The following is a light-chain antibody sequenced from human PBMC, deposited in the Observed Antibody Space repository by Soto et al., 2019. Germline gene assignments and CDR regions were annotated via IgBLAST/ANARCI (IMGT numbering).Light chain of an antibody. CDR2: EVV. CDR3: KSYAGSNTYV. J-gene: IGLJ1*01. V-gene: IGLV2-8*01. Sequence: QSALTQPPSAAGSTGQSVTISGTGTKNDIGVYDFVSWYQHHPRKPPRLIIYEVVQRPSGVPERFSGSKSGNTASLTVSGLQAADEADYFCKSYAGSNTYVFGSGTKLTV. CDR1: KNDIGVYDF.